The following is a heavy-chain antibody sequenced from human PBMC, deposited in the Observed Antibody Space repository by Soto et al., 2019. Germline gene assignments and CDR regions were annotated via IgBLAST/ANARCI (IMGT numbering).Heavy chain of an antibody. V-gene: IGHV1-69*13. Sequence: SVKVSCKASGDTFSSYAINWVRQAPGQGLEWMGGIIPMFGTANYAQKFKGRVTITAGESTSTGYMELSSLRSEDTAVYYGARVGYDHEYDRGVFYWTIDYWGQGTLVTVSS. CDR3: ARVGYDHEYDRGVFYWTIDY. J-gene: IGHJ4*02. CDR2: IIPMFGTA. CDR1: GDTFSSYA. D-gene: IGHD3-22*01.